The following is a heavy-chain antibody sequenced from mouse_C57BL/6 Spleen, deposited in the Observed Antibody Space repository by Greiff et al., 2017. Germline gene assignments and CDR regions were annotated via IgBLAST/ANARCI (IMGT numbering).Heavy chain of an antibody. V-gene: IGHV5-17*01. CDR2: ISSGSSTI. Sequence: EVKLVESGGGLVKPGGSLKLSCAASGFTFSDYGMHWVRQAPEKGLEWVAYISSGSSTIYYADKVKGRFTISRDNAKNTLFLQMTSLRSEDTAMYYCARDGGNPWYFDYWGQGTTLTVAS. J-gene: IGHJ2*01. D-gene: IGHD1-1*02. CDR1: GFTFSDYG. CDR3: ARDGGNPWYFDY.